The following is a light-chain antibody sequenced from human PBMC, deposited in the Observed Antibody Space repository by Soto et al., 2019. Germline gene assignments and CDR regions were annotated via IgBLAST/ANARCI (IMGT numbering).Light chain of an antibody. CDR1: QSVSSSY. J-gene: IGKJ3*01. CDR3: QKYGSSPLFT. V-gene: IGKV3-20*01. Sequence: EIVLTQSPGTLSLSPGERATLSCRASQSVSSSYLAWYQQKPGQAPRLLIYDASSRATGIPDRFSGSGSGTYFTLTISRLEPEDFAVYYCQKYGSSPLFTFGPGTKVDIK. CDR2: DAS.